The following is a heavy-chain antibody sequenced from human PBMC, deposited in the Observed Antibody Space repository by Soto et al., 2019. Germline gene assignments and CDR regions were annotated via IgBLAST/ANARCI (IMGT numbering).Heavy chain of an antibody. CDR1: GGSFSGYY. J-gene: IGHJ4*02. D-gene: IGHD6-19*01. V-gene: IGHV4-34*01. CDR2: INHSGST. CDR3: ATRRGSSGWKYY. Sequence: SETLSLTCAVYGGSFSGYYWSWICQPPGKGLEWIGEINHSGSTNYNPPLKSRVTISVDTSKSQFSLKLSSVTAADTAVYYCATRRGSSGWKYYWGQGTLIIVSA.